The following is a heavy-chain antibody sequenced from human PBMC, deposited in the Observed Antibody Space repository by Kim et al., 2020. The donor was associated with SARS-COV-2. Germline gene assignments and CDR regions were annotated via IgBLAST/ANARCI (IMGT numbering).Heavy chain of an antibody. CDR3: AKGSPFDY. V-gene: IGHV3-23*01. Sequence: GGSTYYADSVKGRFTISRDNSKNTLYLQMNSLRAEDTAVYYCAKGSPFDYWGQGTLVTVSS. CDR2: GGST. J-gene: IGHJ4*02.